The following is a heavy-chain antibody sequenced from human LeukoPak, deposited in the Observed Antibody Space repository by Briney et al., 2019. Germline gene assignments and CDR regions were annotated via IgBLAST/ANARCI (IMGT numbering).Heavy chain of an antibody. CDR3: AKDVGKWESLHFFDY. D-gene: IGHD1-26*01. CDR1: GFTFSSYA. Sequence: PGGSLRLSCAASGFTFSSYAVTWVRQAPGKGLEWVSVIGYSGGDIQYADSVKGRFTISRDNSKNTLYLQMNSLRAEDTAVYYCAKDVGKWESLHFFDYWGQGTLVTVSS. J-gene: IGHJ4*02. CDR2: IGYSGGDI. V-gene: IGHV3-23*01.